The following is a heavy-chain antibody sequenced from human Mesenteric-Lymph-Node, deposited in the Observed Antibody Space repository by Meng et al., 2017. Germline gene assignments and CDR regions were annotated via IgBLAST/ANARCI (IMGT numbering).Heavy chain of an antibody. CDR2: IYHSGST. Sequence: QGPLRASGPALVKPSGALPPTGPVSGDSSSISTLWSWVRQPPGKGLEWIGEIYHSGSTNYNPSLKSRVTISVDKSKNQFSLKLSSVTAADTAVYYCARLDTSMATGYWGQGTLVTVSS. CDR1: GDSSSISTL. D-gene: IGHD5-18*01. CDR3: ARLDTSMATGY. J-gene: IGHJ4*02. V-gene: IGHV4-4*02.